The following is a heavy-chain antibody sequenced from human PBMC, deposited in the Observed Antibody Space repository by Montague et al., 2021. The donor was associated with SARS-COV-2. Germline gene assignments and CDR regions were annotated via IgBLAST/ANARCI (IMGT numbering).Heavy chain of an antibody. J-gene: IGHJ3*02. V-gene: IGHV3-48*03. CDR3: ARESRITMVVVVITSAFDI. D-gene: IGHD3-22*01. CDR2: ISSSGGTT. Sequence: SLRLSCAASGFTFSRYEMNWVRQAPGKGLEWVSYISSSGGTTFYADSVRGRFTISRDNAKNSLYLQMNSLRAEDTAVYYCARESRITMVVVVITSAFDIWGQGTMVTVSS. CDR1: GFTFSRYE.